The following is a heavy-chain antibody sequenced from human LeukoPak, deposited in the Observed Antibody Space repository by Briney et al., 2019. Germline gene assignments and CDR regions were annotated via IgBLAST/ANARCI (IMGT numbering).Heavy chain of an antibody. CDR2: IYSSGST. V-gene: IGHV4-4*07. D-gene: IGHD6-13*01. J-gene: IGHJ4*02. CDR1: GGSINSFY. Sequence: SETLSLTCTVSGGSINSFYWTWIRQPAGKGLEWIGRIYSSGSTNFNPSLKSRVTMSVDTSKNQFSLKLSSVTAADTAVYYCARRGSISAASALPCIDYWGQGSLVTVSS. CDR3: ARRGSISAASALPCIDY.